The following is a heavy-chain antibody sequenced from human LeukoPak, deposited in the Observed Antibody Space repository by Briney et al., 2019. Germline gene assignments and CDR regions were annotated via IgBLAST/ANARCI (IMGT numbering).Heavy chain of an antibody. D-gene: IGHD5-12*01. CDR1: GFTFSGSA. CDR2: IRSKANSYAT. CDR3: TSMVASFDY. J-gene: IGHJ4*02. Sequence: PGGSLRLSCAASGFTFSGSAMHWVRQASGKGLEWVGRIRSKANSYATAYAASVKGRFTISRDDSKTTAYLQMNSLKTEDTAVYYCTSMVASFDYWGQGNLVTVSS. V-gene: IGHV3-73*01.